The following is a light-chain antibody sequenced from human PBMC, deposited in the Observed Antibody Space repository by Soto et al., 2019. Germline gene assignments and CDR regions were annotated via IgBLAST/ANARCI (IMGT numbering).Light chain of an antibody. J-gene: IGLJ1*01. CDR3: SSHGGDNNFYV. CDR2: EVT. V-gene: IGLV2-8*01. Sequence: QSVLTQPPSASGSPGQSVTISCTGTSSDIGAYNYVSWYQQHPGKVPKLIIHEVTRRPSGVPDRFSASKSGNTASLTVSGLQAEHEADSYCSSHGGDNNFYVSGNGTKVTVL. CDR1: SSDIGAYNY.